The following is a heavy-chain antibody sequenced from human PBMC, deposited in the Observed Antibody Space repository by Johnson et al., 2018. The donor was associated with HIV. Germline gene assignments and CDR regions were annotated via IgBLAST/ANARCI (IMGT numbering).Heavy chain of an antibody. J-gene: IGHJ3*02. Sequence: EVQLLESGGGVVQSGRSLRLSCAASGFTFSSYAMHWVRQAPGKGLEWVSGISWNSGSIGYADSVKGRFTISRDNAKNSLYLQMNSLRAEDTAVYYCARDRGGAARDAFDIWGQGTMVTVSS. CDR3: ARDRGGAARDAFDI. V-gene: IGHV3-9*01. CDR2: ISWNSGSI. D-gene: IGHD1-26*01. CDR1: GFTFSSYA.